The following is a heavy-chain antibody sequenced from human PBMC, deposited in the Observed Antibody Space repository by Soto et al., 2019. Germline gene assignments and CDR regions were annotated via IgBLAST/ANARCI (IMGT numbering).Heavy chain of an antibody. CDR2: IYWDDDK. J-gene: IGHJ4*02. V-gene: IGHV2-5*02. CDR3: AHRVLRTVFGLVTTTAIYFDF. CDR1: GFSLTTSGVG. Sequence: QITLNESGPTVVRPTETLTLTCRFSGFSLTTSGVGVGWIRQSPGKAPEWLALIYWDDDKRYSASLKSRLTITKDTSKNQVVLTVSELDRTDTASYYCAHRVLRTVFGLVTTTAIYFDFWGQGTPVAVSS. D-gene: IGHD3-3*01.